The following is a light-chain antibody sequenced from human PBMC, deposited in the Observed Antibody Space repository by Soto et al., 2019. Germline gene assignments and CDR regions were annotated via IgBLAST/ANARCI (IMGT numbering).Light chain of an antibody. Sequence: DIQMTQSPSTLSASVGDRGNITCRASQSISSWLAWYQQKPGKAPKLLIYDASSLESGVPSRFSGSGSGTEFTLTISSLQPDDFATYDCQQYTPGTFGGGTKVEIK. V-gene: IGKV1-5*01. CDR3: QQYTPGT. CDR2: DAS. J-gene: IGKJ4*01. CDR1: QSISSW.